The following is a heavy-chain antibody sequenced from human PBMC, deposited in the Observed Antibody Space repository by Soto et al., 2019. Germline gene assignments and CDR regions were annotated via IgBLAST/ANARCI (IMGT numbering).Heavy chain of an antibody. J-gene: IGHJ4*02. D-gene: IGHD4-17*01. CDR3: AKAGLYGDYFDY. CDR2: ISYDGSNK. V-gene: IGHV3-30*18. CDR1: GFTFSSYG. Sequence: SLRLSCAASGFTFSSYGMHWVRQAPGKGLEWVAVISYDGSNKYYADSVKGRFTISRDNSKNTLYLQMNSLRAEDTAVYYCAKAGLYGDYFDYWGQGTLVTVSS.